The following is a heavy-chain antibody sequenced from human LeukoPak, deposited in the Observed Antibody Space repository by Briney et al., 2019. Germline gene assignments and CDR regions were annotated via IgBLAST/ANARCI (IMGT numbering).Heavy chain of an antibody. D-gene: IGHD3-3*01. Sequence: GGSLRLSCAASGFTFSSYEMNWVRQAPGKGLEWVSYVSSSGSTIYYADSVKGRFTISRDNAKNSLYLQMNSLRAEDTAVYYCAVLGIFGERLTSDYWGQGTLVTVSS. CDR3: AVLGIFGERLTSDY. V-gene: IGHV3-48*03. CDR2: VSSSGSTI. J-gene: IGHJ4*02. CDR1: GFTFSSYE.